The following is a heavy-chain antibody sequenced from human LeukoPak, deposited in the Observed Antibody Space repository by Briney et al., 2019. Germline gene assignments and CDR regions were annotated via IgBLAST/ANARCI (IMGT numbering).Heavy chain of an antibody. CDR2: IYYSGTT. Sequence: PSETLSLTCSVSRGSISSPNYYWGWIRQSPGKGLEWIGNIYYSGTTYYNPSLPSLKSRVTILIDTSKNQFSLRLRSLTAADTAVYYCARDSSRGYSANDWGDAFDIWGQGTMVTVSS. CDR3: ARDSSRGYSANDWGDAFDI. J-gene: IGHJ3*02. CDR1: RGSISSPNYY. D-gene: IGHD5-12*01. V-gene: IGHV4-39*07.